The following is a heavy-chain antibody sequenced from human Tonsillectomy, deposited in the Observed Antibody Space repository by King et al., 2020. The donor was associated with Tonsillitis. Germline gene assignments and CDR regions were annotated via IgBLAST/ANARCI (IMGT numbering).Heavy chain of an antibody. D-gene: IGHD2/OR15-2a*01. J-gene: IGHJ4*02. CDR2: ISGSGGST. CDR1: GFTFSSYA. V-gene: IGHV3-23*04. CDR3: VKPREYPSYYFDY. Sequence: VQLVESGGGLVRRGGSLRLSCAASGFTFSSYAMSWVRQAPGKGLEWVSAISGSGGSTYYADSVKGRFTTSRDNSKNTLYLQMNSLRAEDTAVYYCVKPREYPSYYFDYWGQGTLVTVSS.